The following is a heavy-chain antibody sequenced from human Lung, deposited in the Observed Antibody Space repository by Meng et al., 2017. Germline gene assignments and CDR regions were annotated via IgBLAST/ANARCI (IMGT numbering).Heavy chain of an antibody. Sequence: SETLSLTCTVSGGSINSYYWNWIRQTAGKGLEWIGRVQTSGSTNYNPSLKSRVTMSVDTSKNQFSLKVSSVTAADTAVYYCARDFGQLHEALDIWGQGTMVTVSS. D-gene: IGHD2-2*01. CDR1: GGSINSYY. J-gene: IGHJ3*02. CDR2: VQTSGST. V-gene: IGHV4-4*07. CDR3: ARDFGQLHEALDI.